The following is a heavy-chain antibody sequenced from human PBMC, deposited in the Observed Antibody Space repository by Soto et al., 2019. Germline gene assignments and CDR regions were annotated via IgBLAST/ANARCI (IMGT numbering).Heavy chain of an antibody. CDR3: ARDSRLYDYIWGSYDRPDAFDI. Sequence: SETLSLTCTVSGGSISSGCYYWSWIRQHPGKGLEWIGYIYYSGSTYYNPSLKSRVTISVDTSKNQFSLKLSSVTAADTAVYYCARDSRLYDYIWGSYDRPDAFDIWGQGTMVTVSS. J-gene: IGHJ3*02. V-gene: IGHV4-31*03. CDR1: GGSISSGCYY. CDR2: IYYSGST. D-gene: IGHD3-16*01.